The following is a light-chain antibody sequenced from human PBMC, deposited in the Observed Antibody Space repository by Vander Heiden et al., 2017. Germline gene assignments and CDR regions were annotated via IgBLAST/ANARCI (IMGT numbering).Light chain of an antibody. CDR3: QQYNSYSPYT. CDR1: HSISSW. J-gene: IGKJ2*01. V-gene: IGKV1-5*03. Sequence: EIQISQSPSTPSSSAGDRVTITCRASHSISSWLAWYHQKPGKAPKLLIYKASSLESGVPSRFSGSGSGTEFTLTISSLQPDDFATYYCQQYNSYSPYTFGQGTKLEIK. CDR2: KAS.